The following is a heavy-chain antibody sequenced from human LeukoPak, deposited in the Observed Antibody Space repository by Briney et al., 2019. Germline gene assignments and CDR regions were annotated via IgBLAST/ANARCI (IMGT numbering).Heavy chain of an antibody. CDR3: ARRPASSGWLGRFDY. Sequence: PSEALSLTCAVYGGSFSGYYWSWIRQPPGKGLEWIGEINHSGSTNYNPSLKSRVTISVDTSKNQFSLKLSSVTAADTAVYYCARRPASSGWLGRFDYWGQGTLVTVSS. CDR2: INHSGST. CDR1: GGSFSGYY. J-gene: IGHJ4*02. D-gene: IGHD6-19*01. V-gene: IGHV4-34*01.